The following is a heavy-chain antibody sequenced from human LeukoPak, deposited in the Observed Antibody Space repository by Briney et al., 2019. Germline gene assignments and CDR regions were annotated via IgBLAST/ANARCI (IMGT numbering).Heavy chain of an antibody. V-gene: IGHV3-48*03. CDR3: ARDYGDHGEYFDY. D-gene: IGHD4-17*01. J-gene: IGHJ4*02. CDR1: GFTFSSYE. CDR2: ISRSGNTI. Sequence: GGSLRLSCAASGFTFSSYEMNWVRQAPGKGLEWVSYISRSGNTIDYADSVKGRFTISRDNAKNSVYLQMNNLRDEDTAVYYCARDYGDHGEYFDYWGQGTLVTVSS.